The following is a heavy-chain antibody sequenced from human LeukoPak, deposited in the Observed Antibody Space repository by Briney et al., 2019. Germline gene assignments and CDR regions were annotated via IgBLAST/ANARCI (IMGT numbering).Heavy chain of an antibody. J-gene: IGHJ3*02. CDR2: IYYSGST. D-gene: IGHD3-16*01. CDR3: ARGEAFDI. Sequence: SETLSLTCTVSGGSISSYYWSWIRQPEVKGLEWIGCIYYSGSTNYNPSLKSRVTISVDTSKNQFSLKLSSVTAADTAVYYCARGEAFDIWGQGTMVTVSS. CDR1: GGSISSYY. V-gene: IGHV4-59*01.